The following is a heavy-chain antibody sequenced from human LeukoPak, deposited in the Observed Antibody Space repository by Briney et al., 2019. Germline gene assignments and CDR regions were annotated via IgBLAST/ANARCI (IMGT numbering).Heavy chain of an antibody. J-gene: IGHJ4*02. CDR3: AKPGDDYGDSGYFDY. CDR2: IWYDGSNK. D-gene: IGHD4-17*01. Sequence: GGSLRLSCAASGFTFSSYGMHWVRQAPGKGLEWVAVIWYDGSNKYYADSVKGRFTISRDNSKNTLYLQMNSLRAEDAAVYYCAKPGDDYGDSGYFDYWGQGTLVTVSS. V-gene: IGHV3-33*06. CDR1: GFTFSSYG.